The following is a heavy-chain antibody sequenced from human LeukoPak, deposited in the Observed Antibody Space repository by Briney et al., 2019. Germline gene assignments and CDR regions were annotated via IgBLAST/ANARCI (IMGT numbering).Heavy chain of an antibody. J-gene: IGHJ4*02. D-gene: IGHD3-9*01. CDR1: GGTFSSYA. CDR2: IIPILGIA. V-gene: IGHV1-69*04. CDR3: ARDMERDDILTGCDY. Sequence: SVKVSCKASGGTFSSYAISWVRQAPGQGLEWMGRIIPILGIANYAQKFQGRVTITADKSTSTAYMELSSLRSEDTAVYYCARDMERDDILTGCDYWGQGTLVTVSS.